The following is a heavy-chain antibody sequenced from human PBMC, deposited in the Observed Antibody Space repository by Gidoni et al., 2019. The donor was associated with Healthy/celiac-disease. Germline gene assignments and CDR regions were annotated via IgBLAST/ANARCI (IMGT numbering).Heavy chain of an antibody. V-gene: IGHV3-11*01. CDR2: ISSSGTTI. CDR1: GFPFSDYY. CDR3: AREGVRGVFDY. Sequence: QVQLVESGGGLVKPGGSLRLSCAASGFPFSDYYMSWIRQAPGKGLEWVSYISSSGTTIYYADSVEGRFTISRDNAKNSLYLQMDSLRAEDTAVYFCAREGVRGVFDYWGQGTLVTVSS. J-gene: IGHJ4*02. D-gene: IGHD3-10*01.